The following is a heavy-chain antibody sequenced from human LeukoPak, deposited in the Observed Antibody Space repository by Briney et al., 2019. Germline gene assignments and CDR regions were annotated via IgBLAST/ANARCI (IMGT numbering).Heavy chain of an antibody. CDR3: VRRTTITTRGATDY. CDR1: GYSFSIYW. CDR2: IYPGDSDT. Sequence: GESLKISCNASGYSFSIYWIGWVRQMPGKGLEWVGIIYPGDSDTRYRPSFQGQVTMSADKSNSTAYLQWGSLKASDTAIYYCVRRTTITTRGATDYWGQGTLVTVSS. V-gene: IGHV5-51*01. D-gene: IGHD1-1*01. J-gene: IGHJ4*02.